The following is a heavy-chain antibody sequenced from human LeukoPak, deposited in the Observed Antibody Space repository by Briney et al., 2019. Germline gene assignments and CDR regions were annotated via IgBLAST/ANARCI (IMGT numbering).Heavy chain of an antibody. CDR1: GFTFTTYW. Sequence: GESLRLSCAASGFTFTTYWMSWVRQLPGKGLEWVANINQDGTEKYYVDSVKGRFTISRDNAENTLYLQMNSLRAEDTAVYYCAREISWYFDLWGRGTLVTVPS. CDR3: AREISWYFDL. V-gene: IGHV3-7*01. CDR2: INQDGTEK. J-gene: IGHJ2*01.